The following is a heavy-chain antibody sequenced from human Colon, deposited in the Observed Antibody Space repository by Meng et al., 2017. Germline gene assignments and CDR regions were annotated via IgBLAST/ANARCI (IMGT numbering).Heavy chain of an antibody. CDR1: GYSSRSSNW. CDR3: ARVIYASGNMAHLDY. D-gene: IGHD3-10*01. Sequence: QVHLQESCPRLCKPSGTLSLTCAVSGYSSRSSNWWSCVRQSPGRGLKWIEEIYHSGCTNYNPSLKNRVTMTVDNSKNQFSLTLYSVTAADTAVYYCARVIYASGNMAHLDYWGQGTLVTASS. CDR2: IYHSGCT. V-gene: IGHV4-4*02. J-gene: IGHJ4*02.